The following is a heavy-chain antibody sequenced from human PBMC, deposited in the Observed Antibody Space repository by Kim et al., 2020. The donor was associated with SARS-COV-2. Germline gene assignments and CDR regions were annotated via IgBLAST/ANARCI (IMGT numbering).Heavy chain of an antibody. CDR3: AKDLGDYYDSSGYPIDY. Sequence: GGSLRLSCAASGFTFSSYAMSWVRQAPGKGLEWVSAISGSGGSTYYADSVKGRFTISRDNSKNTLYLQMNSLRAEDMAVYYCAKDLGDYYDSSGYPIDYWGQGTLVTVSS. J-gene: IGHJ4*02. V-gene: IGHV3-23*01. D-gene: IGHD3-22*01. CDR2: ISGSGGST. CDR1: GFTFSSYA.